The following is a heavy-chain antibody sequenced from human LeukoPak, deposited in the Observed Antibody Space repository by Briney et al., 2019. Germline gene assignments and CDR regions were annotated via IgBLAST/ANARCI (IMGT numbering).Heavy chain of an antibody. CDR1: GFTFSSYS. V-gene: IGHV3-21*01. CDR2: ISSSSSYI. J-gene: IGHJ4*02. D-gene: IGHD3/OR15-3a*01. CDR3: ARVYSVGLYYFDY. Sequence: PGGSLRLSCAASGFTFSSYSMNWVRQAPGKGLEWVSSISSSSSYIYYADSVKGRFTISRDNAKNSLYLQMNSLEAEDTAVYYCARVYSVGLYYFDYWGQGTLVTVSS.